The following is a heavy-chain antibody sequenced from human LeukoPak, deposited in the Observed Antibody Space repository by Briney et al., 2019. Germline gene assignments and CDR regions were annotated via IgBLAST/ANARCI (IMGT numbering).Heavy chain of an antibody. D-gene: IGHD3-3*01. CDR3: ARQSDFRFDY. V-gene: IGHV5-51*01. Sequence: GESLKISCKGSGYTFSSYWIGWVRQMPGKGLEWMGIIYPGDYDTRYSPSLQGQVTISVDTSIGTASLQWSSLKASDTAIYYCARQSDFRFDYWGQGTLVTVSS. J-gene: IGHJ4*02. CDR1: GYTFSSYW. CDR2: IYPGDYDT.